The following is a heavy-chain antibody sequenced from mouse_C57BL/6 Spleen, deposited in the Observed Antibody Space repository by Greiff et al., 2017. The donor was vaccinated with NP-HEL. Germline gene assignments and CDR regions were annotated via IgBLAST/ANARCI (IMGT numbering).Heavy chain of an antibody. CDR2: IYPSDSET. CDR3: ARRYYGSSLYAMDY. J-gene: IGHJ4*01. D-gene: IGHD1-1*01. CDR1: GYTFTSYW. Sequence: QVQLQQPGAELVRPGSSVKLSCKASGYTFTSYWMGWVKQRPGQGLEWIGNIYPSDSETHYNQKFKDKATLTVDKSSSTAYMQLSSLTSEDSAVYYCARRYYGSSLYAMDYWGQGTSVTVSS. V-gene: IGHV1-61*01.